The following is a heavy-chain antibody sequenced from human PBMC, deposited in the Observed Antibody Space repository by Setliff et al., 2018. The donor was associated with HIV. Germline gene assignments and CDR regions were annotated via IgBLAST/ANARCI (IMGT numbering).Heavy chain of an antibody. V-gene: IGHV4-59*11. J-gene: IGHJ4*02. CDR2: IYDSGRT. CDR1: GGSISSHY. CDR3: ARDRSVPGTYRYFDY. Sequence: SETLSLTCTVSGGSISSHYWSWIRRPPGKGLEWIGDIYDSGRTNYNPSLKNRVTISVDTSKNQFSLRLTSVTAADTAVYHCARDRSVPGTYRYFDYWGQGTLVTVSS. D-gene: IGHD2-2*01.